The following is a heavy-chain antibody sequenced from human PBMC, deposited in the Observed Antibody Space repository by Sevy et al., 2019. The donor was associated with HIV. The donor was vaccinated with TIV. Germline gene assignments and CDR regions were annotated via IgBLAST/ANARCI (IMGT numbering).Heavy chain of an antibody. CDR3: AHETFGRFES. J-gene: IGHJ4*02. Sequence: GRSLRLSCAASGFSFSANWMNWVRQAPGKGLEWVANIKGDGSDKHYVDSVEGRFTISRDNAKNVLYLQMNSLRVEDTAVYYCAHETFGRFESWGQGTLVTVSS. CDR2: IKGDGSDK. CDR1: GFSFSANW. D-gene: IGHD3-16*01. V-gene: IGHV3-7*01.